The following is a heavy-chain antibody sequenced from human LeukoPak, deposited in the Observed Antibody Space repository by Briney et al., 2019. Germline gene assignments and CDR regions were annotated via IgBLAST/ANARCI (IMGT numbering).Heavy chain of an antibody. J-gene: IGHJ6*03. CDR2: IIPIFGTA. CDR3: ASRRGIWSGYYTGTYYYYMDV. CDR1: GGTFSSYA. V-gene: IGHV1-69*05. Sequence: SVKVSCKASGGTFSSYAISWVRQAPGQGLEWMGGIIPIFGTANYAQKFQGRVTITTDESTSTAYMELSSLRSEDTAVYYCASRRGIWSGYYTGTYYYYMDVWGKGTTVTVSS. D-gene: IGHD3-3*01.